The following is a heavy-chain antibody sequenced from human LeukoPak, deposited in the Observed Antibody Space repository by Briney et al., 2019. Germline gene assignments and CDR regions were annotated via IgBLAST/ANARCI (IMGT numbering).Heavy chain of an antibody. D-gene: IGHD3-3*01. CDR2: TYYDGST. J-gene: IGHJ4*02. CDR3: ARRSSGRPVDY. Sequence: SETLSLTCTVSGVSISIANYFWGWIRQPPGKGLEWIGSTYYDGSTYYNPSLKSRVTISRDTSKDQFSLRLSSVTAADTAVYYCARRSSGRPVDYWGQGTLVTVSS. CDR1: GVSISIANYF. V-gene: IGHV4-39*07.